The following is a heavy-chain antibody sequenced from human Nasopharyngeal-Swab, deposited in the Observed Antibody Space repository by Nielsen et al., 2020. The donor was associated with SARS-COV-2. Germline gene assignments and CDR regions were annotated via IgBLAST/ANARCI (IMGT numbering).Heavy chain of an antibody. Sequence: SETLSLTCTVSGDSISSYYWTWIRQPAGKGLEWIGRIYTSGSTNYNPSLKSRVSMSVDTSKNQFSLKLSSVTAADMAVYYCARGSLAAIPRSSWYFDYWGQGTLVTVSS. V-gene: IGHV4-4*07. CDR2: IYTSGST. D-gene: IGHD6-13*01. CDR3: ARGSLAAIPRSSWYFDY. J-gene: IGHJ4*02. CDR1: GDSISSYY.